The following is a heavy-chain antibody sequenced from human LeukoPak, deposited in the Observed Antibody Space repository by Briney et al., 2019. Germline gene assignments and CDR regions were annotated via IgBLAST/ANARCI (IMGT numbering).Heavy chain of an antibody. J-gene: IGHJ4*02. Sequence: GGSLGLSCAASGFTFSNYGMHWVRQAPGKGLEWVAFLRRDGSDKYYADSVRGRFTISRDNSKNTVYLQMNSLRPEDTAVYYCAKDHSQNFDYWGQGTLVTVSS. D-gene: IGHD5-18*01. CDR2: LRRDGSDK. CDR3: AKDHSQNFDY. CDR1: GFTFSNYG. V-gene: IGHV3-30*02.